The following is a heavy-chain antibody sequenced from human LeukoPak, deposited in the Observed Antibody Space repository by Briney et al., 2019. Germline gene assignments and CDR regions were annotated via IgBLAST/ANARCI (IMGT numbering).Heavy chain of an antibody. V-gene: IGHV4-34*01. CDR2: INHSGST. CDR1: GGSFSGYY. CDR3: AGAPSDYYYYGMDV. J-gene: IGHJ6*02. Sequence: SETLSLTCAVYGGSFSGYYWSWIRQPPGKGLEWIGEINHSGSTNYNPSLKSRVTISVDTSKNQFSLKLSSVTAADTAVYYCAGAPSDYYYYGMDVWGQGTTVTVSS.